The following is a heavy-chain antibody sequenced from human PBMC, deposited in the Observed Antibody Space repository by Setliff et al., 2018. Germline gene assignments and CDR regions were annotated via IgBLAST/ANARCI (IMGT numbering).Heavy chain of an antibody. V-gene: IGHV3-30-3*01. CDR3: ARGMGYYYDSSGYYSGAFDI. J-gene: IGHJ3*02. Sequence: PGGSLRLSCAASGFTFSSYAMHWVRQAPGKGLEWVAVISYDGSNKYYADSVKGRFTISRDNSKNTLYLQMNSLRAEDTAVYYCARGMGYYYDSSGYYSGAFDIWGQGTMVTVSS. CDR1: GFTFSSYA. CDR2: ISYDGSNK. D-gene: IGHD3-22*01.